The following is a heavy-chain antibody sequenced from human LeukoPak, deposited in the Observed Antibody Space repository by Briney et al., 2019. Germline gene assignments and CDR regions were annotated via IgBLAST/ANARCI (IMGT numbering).Heavy chain of an antibody. D-gene: IGHD1-26*01. J-gene: IGHJ4*02. CDR1: GFTFSSYS. Sequence: GGSLRLSCAASGFTFSSYSMNWVRQAPGKGLEWVSYISSSSSTIYYADSVKGRFTISRDNSKNSVSLQMNSLRAEDSAIYYCAKDSGSFSFDYWGQGALVTVSS. V-gene: IGHV3-48*01. CDR3: AKDSGSFSFDY. CDR2: ISSSSSTI.